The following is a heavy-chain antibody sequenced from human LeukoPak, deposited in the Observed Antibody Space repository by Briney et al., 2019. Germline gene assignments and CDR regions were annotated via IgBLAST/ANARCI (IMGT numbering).Heavy chain of an antibody. CDR2: IYSGGNT. Sequence: GGSLRLSCAASGLTVSSNCMSWVRQAPGKGLEWVSFIYSGGNTYYADSVKGRFTISRDNSKNTAHLQMNSLRAEDTAMYYCARRAGDYSHPYDYWGQGTLVTVSS. CDR3: ARRAGDYSHPYDY. J-gene: IGHJ4*02. D-gene: IGHD3-22*01. CDR1: GLTVSSNC. V-gene: IGHV3-53*01.